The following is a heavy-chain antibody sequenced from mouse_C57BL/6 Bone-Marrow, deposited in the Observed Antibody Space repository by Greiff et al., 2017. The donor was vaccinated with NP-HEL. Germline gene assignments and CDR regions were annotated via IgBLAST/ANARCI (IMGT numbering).Heavy chain of an antibody. CDR1: GFSLTSYG. J-gene: IGHJ3*01. V-gene: IGHV2-2*01. CDR2: IWSGGST. Sequence: QVQLQQSGPGLVQPSQSLSITCTVSGFSLTSYGVHWVRQSPGKGLEWLGVIWSGGSTDYNAAFISRLSISKDNSKSQVFFKMNSLQADDTAIYYCASEIWFAYWGQGTLVTVSA. CDR3: ASEIWFAY.